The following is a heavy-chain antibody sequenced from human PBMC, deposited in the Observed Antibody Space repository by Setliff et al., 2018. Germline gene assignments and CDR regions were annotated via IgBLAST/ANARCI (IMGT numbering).Heavy chain of an antibody. CDR2: ISYDGKKT. V-gene: IGHV3-30*14. Sequence: TGGSLRLSCAASGFTFSNYAMHWVRQAPGKGLEWVAMISYDGKKTYYADSVKGRFTISRDNSKNTLFLQMNSLRVDDTTVYYCARDRGCSSTSCPTNWFDPWGQGTLVTVSS. D-gene: IGHD2-2*01. CDR1: GFTFSNYA. CDR3: ARDRGCSSTSCPTNWFDP. J-gene: IGHJ5*02.